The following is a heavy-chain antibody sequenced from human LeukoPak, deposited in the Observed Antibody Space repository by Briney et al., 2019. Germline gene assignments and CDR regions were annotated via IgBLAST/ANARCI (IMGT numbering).Heavy chain of an antibody. CDR2: IRYDGSNE. CDR3: ARGSRSSQLPRVYYFDY. D-gene: IGHD2-2*01. V-gene: IGHV3-30*02. CDR1: GFSFSNYG. J-gene: IGHJ4*02. Sequence: GGSLRLSCAASGFSFSNYGMHWVRQAPGKGLEWVAFIRYDGSNEYYADSVKGRFTISRDNAKNSLYLQMNSLRAEDTAVYYCARGSRSSQLPRVYYFDYWGQGTLVTVSS.